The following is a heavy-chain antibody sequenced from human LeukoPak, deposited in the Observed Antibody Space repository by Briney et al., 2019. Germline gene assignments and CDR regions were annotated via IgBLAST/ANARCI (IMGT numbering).Heavy chain of an antibody. CDR3: ARGSVAGTKTLDY. Sequence: PGGSLRLSCAASGFTFSSYSMNWVRQAPGKGLEWVSYISSSSSTIYYADSVKGRFTISRDNAKNSLYLQMNSLRAEDTAVYYCARGSVAGTKTLDYWGQGTLVTVSS. J-gene: IGHJ4*02. V-gene: IGHV3-48*04. D-gene: IGHD6-19*01. CDR1: GFTFSSYS. CDR2: ISSSSSTI.